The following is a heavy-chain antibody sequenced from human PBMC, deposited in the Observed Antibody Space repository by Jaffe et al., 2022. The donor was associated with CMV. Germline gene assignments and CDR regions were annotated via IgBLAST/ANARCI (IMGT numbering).Heavy chain of an antibody. CDR3: TTAYYYDSSGPVDY. J-gene: IGHJ4*02. Sequence: EVQLVESGGGLVKPGGSLRLSCAASGFTFSNAWMSWVRQAPGKGLEWVGRIKSKTDGGTTDYAAPVKGRFTISRDDSKNTLYLQMNSLKTEDTAVYYCTTAYYYDSSGPVDYWGQGTLVTVSS. CDR2: IKSKTDGGTT. CDR1: GFTFSNAW. V-gene: IGHV3-15*01. D-gene: IGHD3-22*01.